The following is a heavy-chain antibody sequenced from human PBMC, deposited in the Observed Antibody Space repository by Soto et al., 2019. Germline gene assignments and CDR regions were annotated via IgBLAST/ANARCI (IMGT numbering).Heavy chain of an antibody. CDR3: ARDRGSGSSYPYYYYAMDV. CDR1: GGSISSYY. V-gene: IGHV4-59*01. J-gene: IGHJ6*02. D-gene: IGHD3-10*01. Sequence: SETLSLTCTVSGGSISSYYWSWIRQPPGKGLEWIGYIYNSGSANYNPSLKSRVTMSVDTSKNQFSLELRSVTAADTAVYFCARDRGSGSSYPYYYYAMDVWGQGTTVTVSS. CDR2: IYNSGSA.